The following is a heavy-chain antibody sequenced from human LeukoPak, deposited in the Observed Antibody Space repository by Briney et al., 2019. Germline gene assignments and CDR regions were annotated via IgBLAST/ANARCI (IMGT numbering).Heavy chain of an antibody. CDR1: GGSFSGYY. Sequence: KSSETLSLTCAVYGGSFSGYYWSWIRQPPGKGLEWIGEINHSGSTNYNPSLKSRVTISVDTSKNQFSLKLSSVTAADTAVYYCARGKVGYWGQGTLVTVSS. CDR3: ARGKVGY. CDR2: INHSGST. J-gene: IGHJ4*02. V-gene: IGHV4-34*01.